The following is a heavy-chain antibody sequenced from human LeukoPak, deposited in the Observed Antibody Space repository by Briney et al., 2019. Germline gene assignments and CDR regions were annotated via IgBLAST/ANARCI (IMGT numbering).Heavy chain of an antibody. V-gene: IGHV4-38-2*02. CDR2: IYHSGST. D-gene: IGHD1-14*01. J-gene: IGHJ4*02. CDR1: GYSISSGYY. CDR3: ARYYRRGFDY. Sequence: TSETLSLTCTVSGYSISSGYYWGWIRQPPGKGLEWIGSIYHSGSTYYNPSLKSRVTISVDTSKNQFSLKLSSVTAADTAVYYCARYYRRGFDYWGQGTLVTVSS.